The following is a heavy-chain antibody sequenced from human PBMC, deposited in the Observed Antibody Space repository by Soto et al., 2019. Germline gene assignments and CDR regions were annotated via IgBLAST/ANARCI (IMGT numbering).Heavy chain of an antibody. CDR3: AHRVLRTVFGLVTTTAIYFDF. V-gene: IGHV2-5*02. J-gene: IGHJ4*02. Sequence: QITLNESGPTVVRPTETLTLTCRFSGFSLTTSGVGVGWIRQSPGKAPEWIALIYWDDDKRYSASLKRRLTITKDTSKNQVVLTVSDLDPTDTATYYCAHRVLRTVFGLVTTTAIYFDFWGQGTPVAVSS. CDR2: IYWDDDK. CDR1: GFSLTTSGVG. D-gene: IGHD3-3*01.